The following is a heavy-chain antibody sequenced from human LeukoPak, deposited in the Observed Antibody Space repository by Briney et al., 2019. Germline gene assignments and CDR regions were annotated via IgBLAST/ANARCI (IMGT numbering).Heavy chain of an antibody. Sequence: ASVKVSCKASGYTFTSYYMHWVRQAPGQGLEWMGIINPSGGSTSYAQKFQGRVTMTRDTSISTAYMELSRLRSDDTAVYYCARDLGMTTFHWFDPWGQGTLVTVSS. CDR1: GYTFTSYY. CDR3: ARDLGMTTFHWFDP. V-gene: IGHV1-46*01. J-gene: IGHJ5*02. D-gene: IGHD4-11*01. CDR2: INPSGGST.